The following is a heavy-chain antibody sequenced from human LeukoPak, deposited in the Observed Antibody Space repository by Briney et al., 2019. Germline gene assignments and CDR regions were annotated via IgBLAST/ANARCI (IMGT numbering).Heavy chain of an antibody. V-gene: IGHV4-34*01. Sequence: SETLSLTCAVYGGSFSGYYWSWIRQPPGKGLEWIGEINHSGSTNYNTSLKSRVTISVDTSKNQFSLKLSSVTAADTAVYYCARGRGVVETTVNYYYYMDVWGKGTTVTVSS. CDR1: GGSFSGYY. J-gene: IGHJ6*03. D-gene: IGHD1-1*01. CDR3: ARGRGVVETTVNYYYYMDV. CDR2: INHSGST.